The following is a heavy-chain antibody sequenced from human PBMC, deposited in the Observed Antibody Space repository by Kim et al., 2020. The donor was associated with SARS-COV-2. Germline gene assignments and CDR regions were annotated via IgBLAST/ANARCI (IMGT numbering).Heavy chain of an antibody. V-gene: IGHV3-21*01. D-gene: IGHD3-9*01. CDR3: ARGHYDILTDYFSHGDY. Sequence: GGSLRLSCAASGFTFSSYNMNWVRQAPGKGLEWVSSISSSSSYIYYADSVKGRFSISRDNAKSSLYLQMNSLIAEDMAVYYCARGHYDILTDYFSHGDYWGQGTLVTVSS. CDR1: GFTFSSYN. CDR2: ISSSSSYI. J-gene: IGHJ4*02.